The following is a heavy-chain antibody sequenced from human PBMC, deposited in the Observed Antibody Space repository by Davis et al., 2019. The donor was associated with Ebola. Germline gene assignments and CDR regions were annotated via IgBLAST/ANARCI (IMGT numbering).Heavy chain of an antibody. CDR2: ISSSSSYI. Sequence: GGSLRLSCAGSGFAFNRYAMNWVRQAPGKGLEWVSSISSSSSYIYYADSVKGRFTITRDNSKNTLYLQMNSLRAEYTAVYYCAKGGYFDSLEIDSWGQGTLVTVSS. J-gene: IGHJ4*02. V-gene: IGHV3-21*04. D-gene: IGHD3-9*01. CDR1: GFAFNRYA. CDR3: AKGGYFDSLEIDS.